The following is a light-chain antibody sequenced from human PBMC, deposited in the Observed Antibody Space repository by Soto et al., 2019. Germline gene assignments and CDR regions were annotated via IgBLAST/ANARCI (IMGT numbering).Light chain of an antibody. CDR3: HQSYIVPFT. CDR1: QTISKF. V-gene: IGKV1-39*01. J-gene: IGKJ2*01. CDR2: SAD. Sequence: DIQLAQSPASLSAAVGDRVVITCRASQTISKFLNWYQVKSGRAPRVMISSADTLESGVPPRFSGSGSVRDFTLTINNLQPEDIATYCCHQSYIVPFTFGQGTKV.